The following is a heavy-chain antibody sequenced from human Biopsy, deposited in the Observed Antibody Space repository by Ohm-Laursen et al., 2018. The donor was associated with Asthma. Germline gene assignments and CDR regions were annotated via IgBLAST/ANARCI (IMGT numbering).Heavy chain of an antibody. CDR3: ASPLGDYYDSSGYYYASLGY. Sequence: SLRLSCSVSRFTYEMHWVRQAPGRGLEWVAVISYDGSSIYYADSVKGRFTISRDNSKNTLSLQMNSLTAEDTAVYYCASPLGDYYDSSGYYYASLGYWGLGTLVIVSS. CDR1: RFTYE. CDR2: ISYDGSSI. D-gene: IGHD3-22*01. V-gene: IGHV3-30-3*01. J-gene: IGHJ4*02.